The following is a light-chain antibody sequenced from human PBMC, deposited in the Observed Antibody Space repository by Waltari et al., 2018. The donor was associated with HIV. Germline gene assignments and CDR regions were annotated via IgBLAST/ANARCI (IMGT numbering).Light chain of an antibody. CDR1: SSDVGGYNL. V-gene: IGLV2-23*02. Sequence: QSALPQPASLSGSPAQSLTISCTVTSSDVGGYNLVSSYQQHPGKAPKLMIYEVSKRPSGVSNRFSGSKSGNTASLTISGLQAEDEADYYCCAYAGSTTYVIFGGGTKLTVL. CDR3: CAYAGSTTYVI. J-gene: IGLJ2*01. CDR2: EVS.